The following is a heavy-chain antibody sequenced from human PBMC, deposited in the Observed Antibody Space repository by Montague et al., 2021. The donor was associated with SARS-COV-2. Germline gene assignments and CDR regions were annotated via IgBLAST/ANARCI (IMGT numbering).Heavy chain of an antibody. CDR2: ISWNSGST. J-gene: IGHJ4*02. CDR1: GFTFDDYA. D-gene: IGHD2-15*01. CDR3: AKEVGESPSFDY. V-gene: IGHV3-9*01. Sequence: SLRLSCTASGFTFDDYAMHWVRQAPGKGLEWVSGISWNSGSTGYADSVKGRFTISRDNDKNSLYLQMNSLRAEDTAVYYCAKEVGESPSFDYWGQGTLVTVSS.